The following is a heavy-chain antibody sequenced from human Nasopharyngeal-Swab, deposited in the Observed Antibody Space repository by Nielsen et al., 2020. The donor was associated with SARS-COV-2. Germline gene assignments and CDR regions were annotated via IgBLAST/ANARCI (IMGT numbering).Heavy chain of an antibody. CDR3: ARDDGQWLNPVYYFDY. Sequence: GGSLRLSCAASGFTFSSYSMNWVRQAPGKGLEWDSSISSSSSYIYYADSVKGRFTISRDNAKNSLYLQMNSLRAEDTAVYYCARDDGQWLNPVYYFDYWGQGTLVTVSS. J-gene: IGHJ4*02. CDR2: ISSSSSYI. V-gene: IGHV3-21*01. CDR1: GFTFSSYS. D-gene: IGHD6-19*01.